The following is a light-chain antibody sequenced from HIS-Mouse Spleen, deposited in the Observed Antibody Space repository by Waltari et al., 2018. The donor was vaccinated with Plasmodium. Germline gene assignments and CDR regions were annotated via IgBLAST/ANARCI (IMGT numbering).Light chain of an antibody. CDR2: EVS. CDR3: SSYAGSNNLV. J-gene: IGLJ2*01. V-gene: IGLV2-8*01. CDR1: SSDVGGYNY. Sequence: QSALTQPPSASGSPGQSVTISCPGTSSDVGGYNYVSWYQQHPGKAPNLRIYEVSKRPSGVPDRFSGYKSGNTASLTVSGLQAEGEADYYCSSYAGSNNLVFGGGTKLTVL.